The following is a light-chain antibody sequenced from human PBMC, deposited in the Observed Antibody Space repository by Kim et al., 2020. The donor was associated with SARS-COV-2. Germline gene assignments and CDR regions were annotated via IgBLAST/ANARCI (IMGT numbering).Light chain of an antibody. J-gene: IGLJ2*01. Sequence: VSPGKTASITCSGDKLGDKYACWYQQKPGQSPVLVIYQDTKRPSGIPERFSGSNSGNTATLTISGTQAMDEADYYCQAWDSSTAVFGGGTQLTVL. CDR2: QDT. CDR1: KLGDKY. CDR3: QAWDSSTAV. V-gene: IGLV3-1*01.